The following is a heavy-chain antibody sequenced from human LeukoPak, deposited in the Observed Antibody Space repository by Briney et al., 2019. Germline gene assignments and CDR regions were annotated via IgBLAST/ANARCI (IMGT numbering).Heavy chain of an antibody. J-gene: IGHJ4*02. Sequence: PGGSLRLSCSASGFTFSSYAMHWVRQAPGKGLEFVSGISSNGGSTYYTDPVKGRLTTSRDNSKNTVYLQMSSLGPEDTAVYFCVKRLNNYFDYWGQGTLVTVSS. D-gene: IGHD4/OR15-4a*01. CDR2: ISSNGGST. CDR1: GFTFSSYA. V-gene: IGHV3-64D*06. CDR3: VKRLNNYFDY.